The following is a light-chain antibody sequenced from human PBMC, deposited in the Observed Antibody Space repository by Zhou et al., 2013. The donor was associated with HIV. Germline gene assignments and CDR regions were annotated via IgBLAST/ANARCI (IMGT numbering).Light chain of an antibody. CDR1: QGVSSS. Sequence: EIVLTQSPATLSLSPGERATLSCRASQGVSSSLAWYQQKPGQAPRLLIYDASNRATGIPARFSGSGSGTDFTLTIARLEPEDFAVYYCQHYGSSPLFGQGTKVEIK. CDR3: QHYGSSPL. CDR2: DAS. J-gene: IGKJ1*01. V-gene: IGKV3-11*01.